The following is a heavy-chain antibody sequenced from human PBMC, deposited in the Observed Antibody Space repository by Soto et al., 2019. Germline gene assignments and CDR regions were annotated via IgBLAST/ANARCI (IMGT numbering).Heavy chain of an antibody. J-gene: IGHJ4*02. V-gene: IGHV1-69*13. Sequence: GASVKVSCKASGGTFSSYAISWVRQAPGRGLEWMGGIIPIFGTANYAQKFQGRVTITADESTSTAYMELSSLRSEDTAVYYCARSAYCGGDCYSDGYDYWGQGTLVTVYS. CDR3: ARSAYCGGDCYSDGYDY. CDR2: IIPIFGTA. CDR1: GGTFSSYA. D-gene: IGHD2-21*02.